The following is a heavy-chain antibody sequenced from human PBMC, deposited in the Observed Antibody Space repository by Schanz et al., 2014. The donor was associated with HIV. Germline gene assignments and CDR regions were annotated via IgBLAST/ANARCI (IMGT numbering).Heavy chain of an antibody. CDR1: GFTFSSDG. J-gene: IGHJ4*02. Sequence: QVQLVESGGGVVQPGRSLRLSCAASGFTFSSDGMHWVRQAPGRGLEWVAVIWNDGTNIDYADSVKGRFTISRDNSKNTLYLQMNSLRAEDTAVYYCAKGLRQWLVLGVSDYWGQGTLVTVSS. CDR2: IWNDGTNI. D-gene: IGHD6-19*01. CDR3: AKGLRQWLVLGVSDY. V-gene: IGHV3-30*18.